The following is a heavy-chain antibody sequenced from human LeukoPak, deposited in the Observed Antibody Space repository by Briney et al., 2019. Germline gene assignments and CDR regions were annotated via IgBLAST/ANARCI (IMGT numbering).Heavy chain of an antibody. D-gene: IGHD6-13*01. CDR1: GGTFSGYY. CDR2: INHSGST. CDR3: ARDYSSSWYSWFDP. Sequence: PSETLCLTCAAYGGTFSGYYWSWIRQPPGKGLEWMGEINHSGSTNYNPSLKSRVTISVDTSKNQFSLKLSSVTAADTAVYYCARDYSSSWYSWFDPWGQGTLVTVSS. J-gene: IGHJ5*02. V-gene: IGHV4-34*01.